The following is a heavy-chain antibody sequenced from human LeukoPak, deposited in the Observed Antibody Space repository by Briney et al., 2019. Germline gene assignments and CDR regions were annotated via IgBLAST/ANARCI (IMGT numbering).Heavy chain of an antibody. D-gene: IGHD3-9*01. J-gene: IGHJ4*02. V-gene: IGHV3-30-3*01. CDR2: ISYDGSNK. CDR3: ASAGRYYDILTGYYDY. Sequence: GGSLRLSCAASGFTFSSYAIHWVRQAPGKGLEWVAVISYDGSNKYYADSVKGRFTISRDNSKNTLYLQMNSLRAEDTAVYYCASAGRYYDILTGYYDYWGQGTLVTVSS. CDR1: GFTFSSYA.